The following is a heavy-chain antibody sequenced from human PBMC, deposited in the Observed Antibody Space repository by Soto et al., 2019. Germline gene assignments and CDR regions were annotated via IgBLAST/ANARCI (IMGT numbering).Heavy chain of an antibody. CDR2: IYPGDFDI. D-gene: IGHD3-16*01. CDR3: AIAFGGEYYDRRSWYSAY. V-gene: IGHV5-51*01. Sequence: PGESLRISCKGSGCKFIDYWVGWVRQVPGKGLEWMGSIYPGDFDIKYGPSFQGQVTISADKSITTVYLQWSSLKASDTGIYYCAIAFGGEYYDRRSWYSAYLGKGTQVTVSS. CDR1: GCKFIDYW. J-gene: IGHJ4*02.